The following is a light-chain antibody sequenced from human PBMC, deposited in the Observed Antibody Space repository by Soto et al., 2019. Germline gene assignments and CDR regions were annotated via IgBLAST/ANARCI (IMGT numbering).Light chain of an antibody. J-gene: IGKJ1*01. CDR2: GAF. CDR1: QSVSGNY. V-gene: IGKV3-20*01. Sequence: EIVLTQSPGTLSLSPGERATLSCWASQSVSGNYLAWYQQKPGQAPRLLIYGAFNRATGIPDRFSGSGSGTDATLTISRLEPEDFAVYYCQQYGTSPRTFGQGTKV. CDR3: QQYGTSPRT.